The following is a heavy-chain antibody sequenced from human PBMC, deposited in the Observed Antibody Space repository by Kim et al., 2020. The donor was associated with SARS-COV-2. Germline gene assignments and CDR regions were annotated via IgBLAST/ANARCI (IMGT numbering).Heavy chain of an antibody. CDR2: ISYDGSNK. CDR3: ARDSRGYSYGGGFDY. J-gene: IGHJ4*01. V-gene: IGHV3-30*04. CDR1: GFTFSSYA. D-gene: IGHD5-18*01. Sequence: GGSLRLSCAASGFTFSSYAMHWVRQAPGKGLEWVAVISYDGSNKYYADSVKGRFTISRDNSKNTLYLQMNSLRAEDTAVYYCARDSRGYSYGGGFDYWG.